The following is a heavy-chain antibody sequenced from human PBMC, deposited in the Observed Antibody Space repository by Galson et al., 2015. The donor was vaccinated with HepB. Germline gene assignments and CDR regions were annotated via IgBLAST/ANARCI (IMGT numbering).Heavy chain of an antibody. CDR2: ISGTSSTI. J-gene: IGHJ4*02. CDR1: GFTFSSYT. D-gene: IGHD6-6*01. CDR3: AREGAFDYISSSVDY. Sequence: SLRLSCAASGFTFSSYTMNWVRQAPGKGLEWVSYISGTSSTIYYAASVKGRFTISRDNAKNSLYLQMNTLRDEDTAVYYCAREGAFDYISSSVDYWGQGTLVTVSS. V-gene: IGHV3-48*02.